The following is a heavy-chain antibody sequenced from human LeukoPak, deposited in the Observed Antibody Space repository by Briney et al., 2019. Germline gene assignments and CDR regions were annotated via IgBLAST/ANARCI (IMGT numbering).Heavy chain of an antibody. CDR2: IYYSGST. V-gene: IGHV4-59*01. J-gene: IGHJ6*03. D-gene: IGHD3-9*01. Sequence: SETLSLTCTVSGGSISSYYWSWIRQPPGKGLEWIGYIYYSGSTNYNPSLKSRVTISVDTSKNQFSLKLSSVTAADTAVYYCARAVGYDILTGAYYYYMDVWGKGTTVTISS. CDR3: ARAVGYDILTGAYYYYMDV. CDR1: GGSISSYY.